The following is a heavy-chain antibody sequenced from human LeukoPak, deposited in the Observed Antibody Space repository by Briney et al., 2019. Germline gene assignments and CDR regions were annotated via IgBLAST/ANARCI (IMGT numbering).Heavy chain of an antibody. J-gene: IGHJ4*02. Sequence: GGPLRLSCAAPGFTFRDSYMSWIRKAPGKGLEWVSYISSSSSYTNYADSVKGRFTISRDNAKNSLYLQMNSLRAEDTAVYYCARGYSYGLDWGQGTLVTVSS. CDR2: ISSSSSYT. CDR1: GFTFRDSY. D-gene: IGHD5-18*01. V-gene: IGHV3-11*06. CDR3: ARGYSYGLD.